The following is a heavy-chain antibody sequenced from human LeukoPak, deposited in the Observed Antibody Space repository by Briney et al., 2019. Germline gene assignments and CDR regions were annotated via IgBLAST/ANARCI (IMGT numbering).Heavy chain of an antibody. CDR2: IIPIFGTA. V-gene: IGHV1-69*13. CDR1: GGTFSSYA. Sequence: VASVKVSCKASGGTFSSYAISWVRQAPGQGLEWMGGIIPIFGTANYAQKFQGRVTITADESTSTAYMELSRLRSDDTAVYYCARNLASQSYCGGDCYLNWFDPWGQGTLVTVSS. D-gene: IGHD2-21*01. J-gene: IGHJ5*02. CDR3: ARNLASQSYCGGDCYLNWFDP.